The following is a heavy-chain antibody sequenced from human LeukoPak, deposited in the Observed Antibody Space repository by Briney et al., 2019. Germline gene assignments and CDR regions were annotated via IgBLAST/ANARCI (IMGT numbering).Heavy chain of an antibody. CDR1: GGSISSSSYY. J-gene: IGHJ4*02. CDR2: IYYSGST. CDR3: ARTEWALVGYFDY. V-gene: IGHV4-39*07. D-gene: IGHD1-26*01. Sequence: SETLSLTCTVSGGSISSSSYYWGWIRQPPGKGLEWIGSIYYSGSTYYNPSLKSRVTISVDTSKNQFSLKLSPVTAADTAVYYCARTEWALVGYFDYWGQGTLVTVSS.